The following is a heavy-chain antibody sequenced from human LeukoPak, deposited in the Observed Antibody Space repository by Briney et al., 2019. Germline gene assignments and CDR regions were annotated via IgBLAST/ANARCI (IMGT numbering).Heavy chain of an antibody. CDR1: GGSMSTSY. CDR3: ARGTRELPS. D-gene: IGHD1-7*01. Sequence: SETLSLTCTVSGGSMSTSYWTWIRQPPGKGLECIGYIYHTGDINYNPSLNSRVTISLDTSKNQFSLKVTSVTDADTAVYYCARGTRELPSWGQGTLVTVSS. V-gene: IGHV4-59*08. CDR2: IYHTGDI. J-gene: IGHJ5*02.